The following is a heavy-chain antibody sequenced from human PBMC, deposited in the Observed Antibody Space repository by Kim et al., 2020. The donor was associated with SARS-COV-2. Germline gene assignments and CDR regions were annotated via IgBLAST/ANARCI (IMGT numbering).Heavy chain of an antibody. CDR2: IYYSGST. CDR3: ARRGRMVRGVFDY. CDR1: GGSISSGGYY. V-gene: IGHV4-31*03. D-gene: IGHD3-10*01. Sequence: SETLSLTCTVSGGSISSGGYYWSWIRQHPGKGLEWIGYIYYSGSTYYNPSLKSRVTISVDTSKNQFSLKLNSVTAADTAVYYCARRGRMVRGVFDYWGQGTLVTVSS. J-gene: IGHJ4*02.